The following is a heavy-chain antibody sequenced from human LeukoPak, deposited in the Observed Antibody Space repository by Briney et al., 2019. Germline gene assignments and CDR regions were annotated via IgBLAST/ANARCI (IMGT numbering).Heavy chain of an antibody. CDR3: AKPDYYSGSYFSAFDI. Sequence: GGSLRLSCAASGFTFSSYAMSWVRQAPGKGLEWVSAISGSGGSTYYADSVKGRFTISRDNSKNTLYLQMNSLRAEYTAVYYCAKPDYYSGSYFSAFDIWGQGTMVTVSS. D-gene: IGHD1-26*01. CDR1: GFTFSSYA. V-gene: IGHV3-23*01. J-gene: IGHJ3*02. CDR2: ISGSGGST.